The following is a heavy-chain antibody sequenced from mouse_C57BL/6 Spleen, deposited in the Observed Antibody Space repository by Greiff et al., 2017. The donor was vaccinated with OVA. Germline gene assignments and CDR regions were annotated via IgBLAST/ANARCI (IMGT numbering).Heavy chain of an antibody. J-gene: IGHJ1*03. CDR3: ARGYGSSPYWYFDV. Sequence: VKVVESGAELARPGASVKLSCKASGYTFTSYGISWVKQRTGQGLEWIGEIYPRSGNTYYNEKFKGKATLTADKSSSTAYMELRSLTSEDSAVYFCARGYGSSPYWYFDVWGTGTTVTVSS. D-gene: IGHD1-1*01. CDR1: GYTFTSYG. V-gene: IGHV1-81*01. CDR2: IYPRSGNT.